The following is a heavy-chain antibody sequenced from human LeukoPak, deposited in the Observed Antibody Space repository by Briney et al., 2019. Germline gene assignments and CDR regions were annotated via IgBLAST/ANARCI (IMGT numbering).Heavy chain of an antibody. CDR3: ARVGYSGWNLEY. J-gene: IGHJ4*02. D-gene: IGHD5-12*01. Sequence: PSETLSLTCAVYGGSFSGYYWSWVRQAPGKGLEWVANINQGGSVKYYVDSVKGRFTISRDDAKNSLYVQMNSLRDEDTAVYYCARVGYSGWNLEYWGQGTLVTVSS. CDR2: INQGGSVK. CDR1: GGSFSGYY. V-gene: IGHV3-7*01.